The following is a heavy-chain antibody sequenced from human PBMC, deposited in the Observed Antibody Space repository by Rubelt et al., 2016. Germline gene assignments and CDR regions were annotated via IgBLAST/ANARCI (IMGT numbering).Heavy chain of an antibody. CDR1: GFSLSTSGVG. CDR2: IYWNDDK. Sequence: QITLKESGPTLVKPTQTLTLTCTFSGFSLSTSGVGVGWLRQPPGKALEWLALIYWNDDKRYSPSLKSRLTITKDTSKNQVVLTMTNMWPVETATYYGAQGGSGRSLLDFDYGGQGTMVTVSS. J-gene: IGHJ4*02. CDR3: AQGGSGRSLLDFDY. V-gene: IGHV2-5*01. D-gene: IGHD3-10*01.